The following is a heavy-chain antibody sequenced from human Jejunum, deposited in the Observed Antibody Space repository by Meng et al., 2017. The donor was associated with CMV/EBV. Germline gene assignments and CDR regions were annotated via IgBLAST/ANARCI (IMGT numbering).Heavy chain of an antibody. CDR2: IRRKLSSYTT. V-gene: IGHV3-72*01. Sequence: VHLVESGGCLVKPGGSLRLSCAASGFSFSDHLMYWVRQAPGKVLEWIGRIRRKLSSYTTENAASVKGRFTISRDDSKNSIYLQMNSLKAEDTAVYYCATDISGRGVDAGHWGQGTLVTVSS. CDR3: ATDISGRGVDAGH. CDR1: GFSFSDHL. D-gene: IGHD6-19*01. J-gene: IGHJ4*02.